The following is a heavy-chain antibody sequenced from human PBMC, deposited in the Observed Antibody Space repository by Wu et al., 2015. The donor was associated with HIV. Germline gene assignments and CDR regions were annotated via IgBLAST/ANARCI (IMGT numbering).Heavy chain of an antibody. CDR3: ARLSLRRFGELFSGADY. V-gene: IGHV1-2*02. CDR2: IGGNRGES. CDR1: GYSFTASY. D-gene: IGHD3-10*01. J-gene: IGHJ4*02. Sequence: QVFLVESGAEVRAPGASMRVSCQASGYSFTASYVHWVRQAPGKGFEWMGWIGGNRGESHSAQRFRDRFTMTRETSTSTAYMELTSLTSDDTAVYYCARLSLRRFGELFSGADYWGQGTLVTVSS.